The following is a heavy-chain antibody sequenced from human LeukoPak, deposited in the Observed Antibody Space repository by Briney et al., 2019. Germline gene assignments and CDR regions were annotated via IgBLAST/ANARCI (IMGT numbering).Heavy chain of an antibody. J-gene: IGHJ6*03. D-gene: IGHD3-22*01. CDR2: IYYSGST. CDR1: GGSFSGYY. V-gene: IGHV4-34*01. CDR3: ARGSGYYYHYYYMDV. Sequence: SETLSLTCAVYGGSFSGYYWSWIRQHPGKGLEWIGYIYYSGSTYYNPSLKSRVTISVDTSKNQFSLKLSSVTAADTAVYYCARGSGYYYHYYYMDVWGKGTTVTVSS.